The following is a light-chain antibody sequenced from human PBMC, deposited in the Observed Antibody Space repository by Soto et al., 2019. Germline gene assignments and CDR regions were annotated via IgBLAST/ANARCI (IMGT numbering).Light chain of an antibody. V-gene: IGKV3D-15*01. J-gene: IGKJ1*01. CDR2: GAS. Sequence: EIVLTQSPATLSVSPGERATLSCRASESVRTILDWYQHKPGQAPRLLIYGASTRAAGIPDRFSGSGSGTEFTLTISSLQPDDFAAYYCQQYNSTSRTFGQGTKVDIK. CDR3: QQYNSTSRT. CDR1: ESVRTI.